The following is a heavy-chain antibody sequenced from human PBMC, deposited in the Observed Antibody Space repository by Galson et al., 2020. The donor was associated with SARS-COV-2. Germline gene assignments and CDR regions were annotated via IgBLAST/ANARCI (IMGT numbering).Heavy chain of an antibody. J-gene: IGHJ6*02. CDR1: GFTFSKHG. Sequence: GGSLRLSCAASGFTFSKHGMSWVRQAPGKGLEWVSTISGSGGSTYYADSMKGRFTISRDNSNNALYLQMNSLRAEDTAVYYCAKEYYYDSSGYYYYYDGMDVWGQGTTVTVSS. CDR3: AKEYYYDSSGYYYYYDGMDV. CDR2: ISGSGGST. D-gene: IGHD3-22*01. V-gene: IGHV3-23*01.